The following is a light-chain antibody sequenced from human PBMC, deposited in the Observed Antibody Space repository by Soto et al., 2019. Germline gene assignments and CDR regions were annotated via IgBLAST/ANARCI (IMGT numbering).Light chain of an antibody. J-gene: IGKJ4*01. CDR3: QQRSNWPRLT. CDR1: QSVSSY. Sequence: EIALTQSPATLSLSPGERATLSCRASQSVSSYLAWYQQKPGQAPRLLIYDASNRATGIPARFSGSGSGTDFTLTISSLEPEDFAVYYCQQRSNWPRLTFGGGPKVDIK. CDR2: DAS. V-gene: IGKV3-11*01.